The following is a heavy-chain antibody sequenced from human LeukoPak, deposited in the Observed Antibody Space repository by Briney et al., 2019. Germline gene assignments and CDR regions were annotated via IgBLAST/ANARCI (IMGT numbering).Heavy chain of an antibody. CDR1: GGSISSYY. CDR3: ARGPYSYDSSGAFDI. J-gene: IGHJ3*02. V-gene: IGHV4-59*08. D-gene: IGHD3-22*01. Sequence: SETLSLTCTVSGGSISSYYWSWIRQPPGKGLEWIGYIYYSGSTYYNPSLRSRVTISVDTSRNQFSLKLSSVTAADTAVYFCARGPYSYDSSGAFDIWGQGTMVTVSS. CDR2: IYYSGST.